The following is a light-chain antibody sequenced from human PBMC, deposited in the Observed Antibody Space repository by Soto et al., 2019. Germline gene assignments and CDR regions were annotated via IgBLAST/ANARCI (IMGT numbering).Light chain of an antibody. J-gene: IGKJ2*01. V-gene: IGKV3-20*01. CDR2: GAS. CDR1: QSVSSSY. Sequence: EIVLTQSPGTLSLSPGERATLSCRASQSVSSSYLAWYQQEPGQAPRLLMYGASSRATGIPDRFSGSGSGTDFTLTISRLEPEDFAVYYCQQYGSSPMYTFGQGTKLEIK. CDR3: QQYGSSPMYT.